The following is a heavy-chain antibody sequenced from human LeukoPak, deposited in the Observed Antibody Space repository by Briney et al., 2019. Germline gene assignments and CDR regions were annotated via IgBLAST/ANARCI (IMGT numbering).Heavy chain of an antibody. CDR2: INPSGGST. Sequence: ASVKVSCKASGYTFTGYYMHWVRQAPGQGLEWMGIINPSGGSTSYAQKFQGRVTMTRDTSTSTVYMELSSLRSEDTAVYYCARGAGEYSSSTRSAALLYWGQGTLVTVSS. V-gene: IGHV1-46*01. D-gene: IGHD6-6*01. CDR1: GYTFTGYY. J-gene: IGHJ4*02. CDR3: ARGAGEYSSSTRSAALLY.